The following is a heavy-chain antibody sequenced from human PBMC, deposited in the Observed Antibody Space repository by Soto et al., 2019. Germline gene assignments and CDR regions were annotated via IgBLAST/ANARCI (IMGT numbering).Heavy chain of an antibody. CDR1: GYAFTSYG. CDR2: ISAYNGNT. J-gene: IGHJ6*02. CDR3: ARGNYYDSSGDYMDV. V-gene: IGHV1-18*01. D-gene: IGHD3-22*01. Sequence: GSVKVSFQACGYAFTSYGISSVRQAPGQGLEWMGWISAYNGNTNYAQKLQGRVTMTTDTSTSTAYMELRSLRSDDTAVYYCARGNYYDSSGDYMDVWGQGTTVTVSS.